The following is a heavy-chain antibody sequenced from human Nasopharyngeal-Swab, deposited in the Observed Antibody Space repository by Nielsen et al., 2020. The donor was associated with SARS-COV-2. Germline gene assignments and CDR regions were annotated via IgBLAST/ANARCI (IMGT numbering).Heavy chain of an antibody. D-gene: IGHD3-22*01. V-gene: IGHV3-33*01. Sequence: GGSLRLSCAASGFTFSRYGMHWVRQAPGKGLEWVAVIWYDGSNKYYADSVKGRFTISRDNSKNTLYLQMNSLRAEDTAVYYCARDYYDSSGYYYFDYWGQGTLVTVSS. CDR2: IWYDGSNK. J-gene: IGHJ4*02. CDR1: GFTFSRYG. CDR3: ARDYYDSSGYYYFDY.